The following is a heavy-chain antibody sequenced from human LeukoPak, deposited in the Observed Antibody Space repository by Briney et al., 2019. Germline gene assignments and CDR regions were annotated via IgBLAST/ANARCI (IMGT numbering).Heavy chain of an antibody. CDR1: GFTFSSYA. V-gene: IGHV3-23*01. CDR2: ISGSGGVT. Sequence: PGGSLXLSCAASGFTFSSYAMSWVRQAPGXGVXXVSAISGSGGVTSYADSVKGRFTNSRDNSKNTLYLQMNSLRAEDTAVYYCAKCQGSSSPWDYWGQGTLVTVSS. D-gene: IGHD6-13*01. J-gene: IGHJ4*02. CDR3: AKCQGSSSPWDY.